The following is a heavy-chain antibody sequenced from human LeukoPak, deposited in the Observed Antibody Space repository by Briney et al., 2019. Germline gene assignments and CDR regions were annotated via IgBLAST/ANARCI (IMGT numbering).Heavy chain of an antibody. J-gene: IGHJ6*02. V-gene: IGHV4-34*01. CDR2: VNNGNSN. Sequence: SVTLSFKCSGYALSCSGFYWSWLPPPPGQELVGLGKVNNGNSNNYKPLLSRGVTISVATSNKQFSLKLSSMTADATALYYWASLYGMDVWGQGTTVTVSS. CDR3: ASLYGMDV. CDR1: ALSCSGFY.